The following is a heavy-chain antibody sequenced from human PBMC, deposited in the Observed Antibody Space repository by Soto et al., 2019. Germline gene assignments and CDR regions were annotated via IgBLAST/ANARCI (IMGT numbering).Heavy chain of an antibody. CDR3: ARGNYDILTGYYKGFDY. D-gene: IGHD3-9*01. CDR2: IYYSGST. Sequence: PSETLSLTCPVSGGSISSYYWSWIRQPPGKGLEWIGYIYYSGSTNYNPSLKSRVTISVDTSKNQFSLKLSSVTAADTAVYYCARGNYDILTGYYKGFDYWGQGTLVTVSS. CDR1: GGSISSYY. J-gene: IGHJ4*02. V-gene: IGHV4-59*01.